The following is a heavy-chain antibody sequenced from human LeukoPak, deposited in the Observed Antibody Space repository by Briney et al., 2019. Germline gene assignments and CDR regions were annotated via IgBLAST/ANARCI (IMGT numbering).Heavy chain of an antibody. V-gene: IGHV1-69*06. D-gene: IGHD1-1*01. CDR3: AARDNGNDLLSYHAMDV. CDR2: IMPVLDTG. Sequence: SVKVSCKASGGSFRRYAFAWVRQAPGQGLEWMGGIMPVLDTGSYAQGFQGRVTITADRSTSTAYVELRSLRPEDTALYYCAARDNGNDLLSYHAMDVWGNGTTVTVSS. CDR1: GGSFRRYA. J-gene: IGHJ6*04.